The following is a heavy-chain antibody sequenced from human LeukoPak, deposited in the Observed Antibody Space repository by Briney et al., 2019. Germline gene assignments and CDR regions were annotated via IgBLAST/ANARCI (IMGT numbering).Heavy chain of an antibody. V-gene: IGHV3-74*01. CDR1: GFTFSSYW. J-gene: IGHJ4*02. CDR3: ARDQGYSSGWSLGY. CDR2: INSDGSST. Sequence: GGSLRLSCAAAGFTFSSYWMHWVRQAPGKGLVWVSRINSDGSSTSYADSVKGRFTISRDNAKNTLYLQMNSLRAEDTAVYYCARDQGYSSGWSLGYWGQGTLVTVSS. D-gene: IGHD6-19*01.